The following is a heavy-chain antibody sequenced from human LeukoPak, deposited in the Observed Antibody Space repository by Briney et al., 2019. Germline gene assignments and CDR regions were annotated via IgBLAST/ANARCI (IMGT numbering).Heavy chain of an antibody. CDR1: GGSISSSPYY. Sequence: PSETLSLTCTVSGGSISSSPYYWGWIRQPPGKRLEWIGSIYYSGSTYYNPSLKSRVTISVDTSKNQFSLKLSSVTAADTAVYYCARDGDYCTNGVCPPFNYYMDVWGKGTTVTVSS. D-gene: IGHD2-8*01. CDR3: ARDGDYCTNGVCPPFNYYMDV. CDR2: IYYSGST. J-gene: IGHJ6*03. V-gene: IGHV4-39*07.